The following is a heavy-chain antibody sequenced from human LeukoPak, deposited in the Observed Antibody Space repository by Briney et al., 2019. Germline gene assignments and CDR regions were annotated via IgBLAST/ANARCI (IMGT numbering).Heavy chain of an antibody. CDR2: IFHSGST. V-gene: IGHV4-38-2*01. CDR1: GYSINSGYY. D-gene: IGHD2-2*01. CDR3: ARGSCSSTSCPFDY. Sequence: SETLSLTCAVSGYSINSGYYWGWIRQPPGKGLEWIGSIFHSGSTYYNPSLKSRVTISVDTSKNQFSLKLSSVTAADTAVYYCARGSCSSTSCPFDYWAQGTLVTVSS. J-gene: IGHJ4*02.